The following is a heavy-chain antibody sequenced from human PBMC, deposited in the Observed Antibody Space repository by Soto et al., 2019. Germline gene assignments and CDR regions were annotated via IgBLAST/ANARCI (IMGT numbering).Heavy chain of an antibody. CDR2: IWYDGGDK. D-gene: IGHD3-10*01. Sequence: QVQLVESGGGVVQPGRSLRLSCAASGFTFSAYGMHWVRQAPGKGLEWVALIWYDGGDKYYADSVKGRFTISRDNSKNTLYLQMNSLRAEDTAVYVCARDRDFDYFDYWGQGTLVTVSS. CDR3: ARDRDFDYFDY. J-gene: IGHJ4*02. CDR1: GFTFSAYG. V-gene: IGHV3-33*01.